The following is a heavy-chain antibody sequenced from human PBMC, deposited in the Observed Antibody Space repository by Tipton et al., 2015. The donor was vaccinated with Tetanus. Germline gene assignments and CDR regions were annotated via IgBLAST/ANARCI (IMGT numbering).Heavy chain of an antibody. CDR2: VYYNGNT. CDR3: VRGRRIYTGFFSGYDYYFDS. CDR1: GGSISGSY. V-gene: IGHV4-59*01. Sequence: LRLSCTVSGGSISGSYWNWIRQPPGKGLEWIGYVYYNGNTHYNPALKSRVTISVDTSKNQFSLKLSSVTAADTSVYFCVRGRRIYTGFFSGYDYYFDSWGQGTGVTVSA. D-gene: IGHD3-3*01. J-gene: IGHJ4*02.